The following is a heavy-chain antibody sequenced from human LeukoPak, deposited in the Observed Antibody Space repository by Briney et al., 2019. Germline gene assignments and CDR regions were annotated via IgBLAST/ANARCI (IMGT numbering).Heavy chain of an antibody. D-gene: IGHD2-21*02. CDR3: AGDGSRGNLVTAPDF. V-gene: IGHV3-20*04. J-gene: IGHJ4*02. Sequence: GGSLRLSCAASGFTFDDYGMSWVRQAPGKGLEWVSGITWSGGGTRYADSVKGRFTISRDNAKNSLYLQRNSLRAEDTAVYYCAGDGSRGNLVTAPDFWGQGTLVTVSS. CDR1: GFTFDDYG. CDR2: ITWSGGGT.